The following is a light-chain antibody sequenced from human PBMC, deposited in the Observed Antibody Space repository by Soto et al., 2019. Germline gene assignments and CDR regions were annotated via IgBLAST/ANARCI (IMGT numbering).Light chain of an antibody. V-gene: IGLV2-14*03. J-gene: IGLJ1*01. Sequence: QSVLTDPASVSGSAGQSITISCTGTSSDVGAYNFVSWHQQHPGKAPKLMIYNVYDRPSGISYRFSGSKSGNTASLTISGLQGEDEADYYCSAYTVSRTYVFGTGTKVTVL. CDR2: NVY. CDR1: SSDVGAYNF. CDR3: SAYTVSRTYV.